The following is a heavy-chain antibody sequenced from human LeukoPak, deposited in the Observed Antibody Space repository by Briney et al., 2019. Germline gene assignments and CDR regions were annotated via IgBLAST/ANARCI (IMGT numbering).Heavy chain of an antibody. CDR3: ARRGAYSGNDLAWYFDL. CDR2: IYYSGTT. V-gene: IGHV4-59*08. J-gene: IGHJ2*01. D-gene: IGHD5-12*01. Sequence: SETPSLTCTASGGFISSYYWSWIRQPPGKGLEWIGYIYYSGTTSYNPSLKSRVTMSADTSNNQSSLRLSSVTAADTAVSDCARRGAYSGNDLAWYFDLWGRGTLITVSS. CDR1: GGFISSYY.